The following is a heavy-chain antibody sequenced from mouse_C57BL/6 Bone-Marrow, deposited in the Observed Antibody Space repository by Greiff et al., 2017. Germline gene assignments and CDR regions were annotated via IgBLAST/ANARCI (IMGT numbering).Heavy chain of an antibody. CDR1: GFTFSDAW. J-gene: IGHJ4*01. CDR2: IRNKANNHAT. CDR3: TPPLLRSYYAMDY. Sequence: EVQLVESGGGLVQPGGSMKLSCAASGFTFSDAWMDWVRQSPEKGLEWVAEIRNKANNHATYYAESVKGRFTISRDDSKSSVYLQMNSLRAEDTGIYYCTPPLLRSYYAMDYWGQGTSVTVSS. V-gene: IGHV6-6*01. D-gene: IGHD1-1*01.